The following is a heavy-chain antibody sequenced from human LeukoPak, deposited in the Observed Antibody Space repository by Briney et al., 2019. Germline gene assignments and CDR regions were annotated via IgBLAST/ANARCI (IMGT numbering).Heavy chain of an antibody. CDR2: IYYSGST. CDR3: ATYYCSGGSCPQVGDY. V-gene: IGHV4-39*07. J-gene: IGHJ4*02. Sequence: PSETLSLTCTVSGGSISSSSYYWGWIRQPPGKGLEWIGSIYYSGSTYYNLSLKSRVTISVDTSKNQFSLKLSSVTAADTAVYYCATYYCSGGSCPQVGDYWGQGTLVTVSS. CDR1: GGSISSSSYY. D-gene: IGHD2-15*01.